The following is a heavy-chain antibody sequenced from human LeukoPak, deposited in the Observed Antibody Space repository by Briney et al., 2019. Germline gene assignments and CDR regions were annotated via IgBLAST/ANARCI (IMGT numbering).Heavy chain of an antibody. J-gene: IGHJ6*02. CDR2: ISSSGSTI. Sequence: GGSLRLFCAASGFTFSDYYMRWIRQAPGKGLEWVSYISSSGSTIYYADSVKGRFTISRDNAKNSLYLQMNSLRAEDTAVYYCARVPNPAAGYYYYGMDVWGQGTTVTVSS. V-gene: IGHV3-11*01. CDR1: GFTFSDYY. D-gene: IGHD6-13*01. CDR3: ARVPNPAAGYYYYGMDV.